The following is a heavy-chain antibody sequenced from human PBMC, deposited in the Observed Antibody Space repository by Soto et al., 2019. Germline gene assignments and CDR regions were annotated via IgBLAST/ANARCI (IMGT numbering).Heavy chain of an antibody. V-gene: IGHV3-21*01. Sequence: EVQLVESGGGLVKPGGSLRLSCAASGFTFTRYSMNWVRQAPGKVLELVSSIRSTTNYIYYADSMKGRFTVSRDNAKNSVYLEMNSLSAEDTAVYYCARESEDLTSNFDYWGKGTLVTVSS. CDR3: ARESEDLTSNFDY. CDR1: GFTFTRYS. CDR2: IRSTTNYI. J-gene: IGHJ4*02.